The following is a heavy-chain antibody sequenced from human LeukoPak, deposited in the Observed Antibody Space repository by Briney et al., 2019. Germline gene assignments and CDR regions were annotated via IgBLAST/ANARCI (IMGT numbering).Heavy chain of an antibody. Sequence: SETLSLTCSVSGGSNSGYYWSWIRQPPGKGLEWIGYINYSGRTDYNPSLKGRVTISVDTSKNQFSLKLSSVTAADTAVFYCARTISGWYYFDYWGQGTLVTVSS. CDR3: ARTISGWYYFDY. CDR2: INYSGRT. CDR1: GGSNSGYY. J-gene: IGHJ4*02. D-gene: IGHD6-13*01. V-gene: IGHV4-59*08.